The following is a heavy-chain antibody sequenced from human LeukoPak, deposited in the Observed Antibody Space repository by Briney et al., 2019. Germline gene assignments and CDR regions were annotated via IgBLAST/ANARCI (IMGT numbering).Heavy chain of an antibody. D-gene: IGHD3-10*01. Sequence: PGRSLRLSCAASAFSFGPYAMHWVRQAPGKGLEWVALISSDGRNRYYADSLKGRFAVSRDNSKNTLHLQMTGLRADDTAVYYCARAGILRGVPTPYFDSWGQGTLVTVSP. V-gene: IGHV3-30*09. CDR1: AFSFGPYA. CDR2: ISSDGRNR. CDR3: ARAGILRGVPTPYFDS. J-gene: IGHJ4*02.